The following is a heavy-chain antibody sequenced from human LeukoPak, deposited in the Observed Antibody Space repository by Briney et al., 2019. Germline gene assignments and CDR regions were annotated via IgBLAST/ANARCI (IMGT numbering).Heavy chain of an antibody. CDR1: GFTFSSYS. CDR2: ISSSSSYI. Sequence: GGSLRLSCAASGFTFSSYSMNWVRQAPGKGLEWVSSISSSSSYIYYADSVKGRFTISRDNAKNSLYLQMNSLRAEDTAVYYCARERRGIAASEGDYWGQGTLVTVSS. CDR3: ARERRGIAASEGDY. V-gene: IGHV3-21*01. D-gene: IGHD6-13*01. J-gene: IGHJ4*02.